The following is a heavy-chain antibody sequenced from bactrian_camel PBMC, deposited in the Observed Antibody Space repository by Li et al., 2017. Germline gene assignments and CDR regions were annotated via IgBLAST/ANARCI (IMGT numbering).Heavy chain of an antibody. Sequence: DVQLVESGGGSVRAGGSLVLSCAAPNYLLRSSCLGWFRQAPGKERKGVAQIYGPGGITEYDDSVKGRFTIYLDNAKSSVYLQMNSLKPEDTAMYYCVADCEFQYGHFDFNIGSRGQGTQVTVS. V-gene: IGHV3S31*01. CDR2: IYGPGGIT. CDR1: NYLLRSSC. CDR3: VADCEFQYGHFDFNIGS. D-gene: IGHD2*01. J-gene: IGHJ4*01.